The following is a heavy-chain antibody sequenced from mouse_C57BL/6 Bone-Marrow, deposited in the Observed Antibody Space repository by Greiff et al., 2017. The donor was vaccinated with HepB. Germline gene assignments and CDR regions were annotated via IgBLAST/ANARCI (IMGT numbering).Heavy chain of an antibody. Sequence: EVQLQESGAELVRPGASVKLSCTASGFNIKDDYMHWVKQRPEQSLEWIGWIDPENGDTEYASKFQGKATITADTSSNTAYLQLSSLTSEDTAVYYCTTGVGNYWGQGTTLTVSS. CDR2: IDPENGDT. CDR3: TTGVGNY. D-gene: IGHD1-1*02. V-gene: IGHV14-4*01. J-gene: IGHJ2*01. CDR1: GFNIKDDY.